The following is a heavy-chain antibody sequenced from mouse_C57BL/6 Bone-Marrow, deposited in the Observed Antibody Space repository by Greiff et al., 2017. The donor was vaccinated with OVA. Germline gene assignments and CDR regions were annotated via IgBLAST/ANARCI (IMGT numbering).Heavy chain of an antibody. D-gene: IGHD2-4*01. CDR2: ISGGGGNT. CDR1: GFTFSSYT. Sequence: EVKLMESGGGLVKPGGSLKLSCAASGFTFSSYTMSWVRQTPEKRLEWVATISGGGGNTYYPDSVKGRFTISSDNAKNTLYLQMSSLRSEDTALYYCARRRDYDRGVYYFDYWGQGTTLTVSS. V-gene: IGHV5-9*01. CDR3: ARRRDYDRGVYYFDY. J-gene: IGHJ2*01.